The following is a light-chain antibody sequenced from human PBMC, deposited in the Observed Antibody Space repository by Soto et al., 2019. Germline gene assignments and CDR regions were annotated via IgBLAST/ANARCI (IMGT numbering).Light chain of an antibody. CDR2: DNN. CDR1: SSNIGNNY. CDR3: GTWDSSLSAAV. Sequence: QSVLKQPRSVSAAPGQKVTISCSGSSSNIGNNYVSWYQQLPGTAPKLLIYDNNKRPSGIPDRFSGSKSGTSATLGITGLQTGDEADYYCGTWDSSLSAAVFGGGTQLTVL. J-gene: IGLJ2*01. V-gene: IGLV1-51*01.